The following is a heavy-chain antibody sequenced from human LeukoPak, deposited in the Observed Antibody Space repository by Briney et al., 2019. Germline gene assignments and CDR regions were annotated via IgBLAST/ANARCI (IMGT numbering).Heavy chain of an antibody. CDR1: GYTFTGYY. CDR2: INPNSGGT. V-gene: IGHV1-2*06. Sequence: EASVKVSCKASGYTFTGYYMHWVRQAPGQGLEWMGRINPNSGGTNYAQKFQGRVTMTRDTSISTAYMELSRLRSDDTAVYYCARDLSYYYGSGSYYYYGMDVWGQGTTVTVSS. J-gene: IGHJ6*02. D-gene: IGHD3-10*01. CDR3: ARDLSYYYGSGSYYYYGMDV.